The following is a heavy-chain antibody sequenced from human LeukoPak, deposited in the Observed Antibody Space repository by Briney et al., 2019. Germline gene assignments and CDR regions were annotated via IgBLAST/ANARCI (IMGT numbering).Heavy chain of an antibody. D-gene: IGHD3-9*01. Sequence: PGGSLRLSCAASGFTFSSYSMNWVRQAPGKGLEWVSSISSSSSYIYYADSVKGRFTISRDSAKNSLYLQMNSLRAEDTAVYYCARGGHFDSSFDYWGQGTLVTVSS. CDR1: GFTFSSYS. J-gene: IGHJ4*02. CDR3: ARGGHFDSSFDY. CDR2: ISSSSSYI. V-gene: IGHV3-21*01.